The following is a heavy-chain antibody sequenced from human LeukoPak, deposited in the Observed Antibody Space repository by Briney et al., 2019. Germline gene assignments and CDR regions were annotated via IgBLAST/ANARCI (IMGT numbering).Heavy chain of an antibody. D-gene: IGHD4-17*01. J-gene: IGHJ2*01. CDR1: GFTFSGYW. Sequence: GGSLRLSCAASGFTFSGYWMNWVRQTPGKGQEWVSNIKEDGNEKYYVDSVKGRFTISRDNAKNSLYLQVSSLRAEDTAIYYCAREGTTVTTKTLHWYFDLWGRGTLVTVSS. CDR3: AREGTTVTTKTLHWYFDL. V-gene: IGHV3-7*01. CDR2: IKEDGNEK.